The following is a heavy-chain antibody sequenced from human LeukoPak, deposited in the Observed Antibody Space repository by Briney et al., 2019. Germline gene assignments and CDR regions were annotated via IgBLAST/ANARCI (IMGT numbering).Heavy chain of an antibody. Sequence: GGSLRLSCAASGFTFSSYAMSWVRQAPGKGLEWVSAISGSGGSTYYADSVKGRFTIFRDNSKNTLYLQMNSLRAEDTAVYYCGKTTTVISRSFDYWGQGTLVTVSS. V-gene: IGHV3-23*01. CDR1: GFTFSSYA. D-gene: IGHD4-11*01. J-gene: IGHJ4*02. CDR3: GKTTTVISRSFDY. CDR2: ISGSGGST.